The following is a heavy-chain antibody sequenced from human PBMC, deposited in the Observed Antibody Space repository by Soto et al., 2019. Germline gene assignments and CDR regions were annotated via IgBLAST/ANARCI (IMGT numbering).Heavy chain of an antibody. V-gene: IGHV3-23*01. Sequence: EVQLLESGGDLVQPGGSLRLSCAASGLTFSSYAMSWVRQAPGKGLEWVSVISGSGGYTDYADSVKGRFTISRDNSKNTLYLQMNSLRAEYTALYYCAKRFRGVLLNPEVDWGQGTLVTVSS. CDR1: GLTFSSYA. J-gene: IGHJ4*02. CDR2: ISGSGGYT. D-gene: IGHD3-10*01. CDR3: AKRFRGVLLNPEVD.